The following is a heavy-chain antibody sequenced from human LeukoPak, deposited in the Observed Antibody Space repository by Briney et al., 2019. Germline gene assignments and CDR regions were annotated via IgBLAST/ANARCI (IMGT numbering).Heavy chain of an antibody. J-gene: IGHJ6*02. CDR3: ASLGDYYYYGMDV. D-gene: IGHD2-15*01. CDR2: IYYSGST. CDR1: GGSFSGYY. Sequence: SETLSLTCAVYGGSFSGYYWSWIRQPPGKGLEWIGYIYYSGSTNYNPSLKSRVTISVDTSKNQFSLKLSSVTAADTAVYYCASLGDYYYYGMDVWGQGTTVTVSS. V-gene: IGHV4-59*08.